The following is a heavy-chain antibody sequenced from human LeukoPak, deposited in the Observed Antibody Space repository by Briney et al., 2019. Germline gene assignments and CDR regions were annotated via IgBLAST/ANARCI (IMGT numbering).Heavy chain of an antibody. CDR3: ARVGPITIFGVVIVDWFDP. J-gene: IGHJ5*02. V-gene: IGHV3-66*01. D-gene: IGHD3-3*01. CDR1: GFNFRSTY. CDR2: IYSGGNT. Sequence: PGGSLRPSCAASGFNFRSTYMSWVRQAPGKGLEWVSIIYSGGNTYYADSVKGRFTISRDNSKNTLYLQMNSLRAEDTAVYYCARVGPITIFGVVIVDWFDPWGQGTLVTVSS.